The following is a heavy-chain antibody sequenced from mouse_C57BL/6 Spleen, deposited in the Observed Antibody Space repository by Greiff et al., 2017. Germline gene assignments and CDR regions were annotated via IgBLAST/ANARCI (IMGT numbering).Heavy chain of an antibody. CDR1: GYAFSSYW. J-gene: IGHJ2*01. Sequence: VQLQQSGAELVKPGASVKISCKASGYAFSSYWMNWVKQRPGTGLEWIGQIYPGDGDTTYNGKFKGKATLTAAKSASTAYMQLSSLTSEDSAVYFCARNYGYVYFDYWGKGTTLTVSS. CDR2: IYPGDGDT. D-gene: IGHD2-2*01. CDR3: ARNYGYVYFDY. V-gene: IGHV1-80*01.